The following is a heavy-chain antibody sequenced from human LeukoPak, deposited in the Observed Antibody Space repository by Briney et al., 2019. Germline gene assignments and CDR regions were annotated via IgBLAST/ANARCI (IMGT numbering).Heavy chain of an antibody. CDR3: ARERDGRFFDY. J-gene: IGHJ4*02. V-gene: IGHV3-7*01. Sequence: GGSLRLSCAVSGLTFRSFWMSWVRQAPGKGLEWVANINQDGSEKYFVDSVRGRFTISRDNSKNSLHLEVNTLGAEDTALYYCARERDGRFFDYWGQGTMVTVSS. CDR1: GLTFRSFW. D-gene: IGHD5-24*01. CDR2: INQDGSEK.